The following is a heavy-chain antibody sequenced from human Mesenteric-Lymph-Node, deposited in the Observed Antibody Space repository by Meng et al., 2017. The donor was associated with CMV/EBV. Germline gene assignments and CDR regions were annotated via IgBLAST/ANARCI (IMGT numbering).Heavy chain of an antibody. D-gene: IGHD6-6*01. Sequence: ASVKVSCKASGYTFTAYYIHWVRQAPGHGLEWMGWIDPNSGGTNYAQTFQGRVTMTRDTSITTLFMELRGLRADDTAVYYCAREGTYSSSSGLGPWGPGTLVTVSS. CDR3: AREGTYSSSSGLGP. CDR1: GYTFTAYY. CDR2: IDPNSGGT. V-gene: IGHV1-2*02. J-gene: IGHJ5*02.